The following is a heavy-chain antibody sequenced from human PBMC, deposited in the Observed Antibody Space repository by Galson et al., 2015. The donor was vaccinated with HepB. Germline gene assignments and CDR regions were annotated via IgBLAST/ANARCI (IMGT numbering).Heavy chain of an antibody. CDR1: GDSVSTNRAA. CDR3: ARDRGYSYIDWFDP. Sequence: CAISGDSVSTNRAAWNWIRQSPSRGLEWLGRTYYRPKWYTDYALSVKSRIVINADTSKNQFSLQLSSVTPEDTSIYYCARDRGYSYIDWFDPWGQGTLATVSS. V-gene: IGHV6-1*01. D-gene: IGHD5-18*01. CDR2: TYYRPKWYT. J-gene: IGHJ5*02.